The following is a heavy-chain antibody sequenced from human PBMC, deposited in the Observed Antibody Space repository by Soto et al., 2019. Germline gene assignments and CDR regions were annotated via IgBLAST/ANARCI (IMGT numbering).Heavy chain of an antibody. V-gene: IGHV3-30-3*01. CDR2: VSFDGSSE. Sequence: GGSLRLSCSASGFTFSRYAMHWVRQAPGEGLDWVAVVSFDGSSEYYAESVRGRFTISRDTSKNTLYLQMNSLRPEDTAVYFCARPRMTTTTRYHGMDVWGRGTTVTVSS. CDR3: ARPRMTTTTRYHGMDV. CDR1: GFTFSRYA. J-gene: IGHJ6*02. D-gene: IGHD4-17*01.